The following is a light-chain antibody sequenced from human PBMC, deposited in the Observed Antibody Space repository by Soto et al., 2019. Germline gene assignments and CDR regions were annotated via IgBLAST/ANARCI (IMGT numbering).Light chain of an antibody. Sequence: EIVLKQSPGTLSLSPGERATLSCRASQSVNNYLAWYQQKPGQAPRLLSSDASNRATGIPARFSGSGSGTVFTLTISSLEPEDSAVYYCQQRGNWPWLTFGGGTRVEIK. CDR2: DAS. V-gene: IGKV3-11*01. J-gene: IGKJ4*01. CDR3: QQRGNWPWLT. CDR1: QSVNNY.